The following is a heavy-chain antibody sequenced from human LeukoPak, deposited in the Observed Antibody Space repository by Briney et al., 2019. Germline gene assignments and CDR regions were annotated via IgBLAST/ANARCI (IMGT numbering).Heavy chain of an antibody. J-gene: IGHJ5*02. CDR2: INHSGIT. CDR3: ARRGADHLRSGYRFDP. CDR1: GGSFSGDY. D-gene: IGHD3-3*02. V-gene: IGHV4-34*01. Sequence: PSETLSLTCAVSGGSFSGDYCSCIRQTPGKGLEWIRDINHSGITNYTPSLKSRVTMSADMARDQFSLKLISVTAADTAMYYCARRGADHLRSGYRFDPWGQGTLVIISS.